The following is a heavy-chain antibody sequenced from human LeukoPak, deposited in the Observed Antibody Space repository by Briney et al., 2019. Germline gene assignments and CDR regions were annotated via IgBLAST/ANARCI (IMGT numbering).Heavy chain of an antibody. CDR2: TYHRSKWYI. Sequence: SQTLSLTCAVSGDSVSSNSAAWYGVRQSPSRGLEWLGRTYHRSKWYIDYAVSVKSRIMINPDTSKNQFSLQLNSVTPDDTAVYYCARQTGDAYWYFDLWGRGTLVTVSA. D-gene: IGHD7-27*01. V-gene: IGHV6-1*01. CDR3: ARQTGDAYWYFDL. CDR1: GDSVSSNSAA. J-gene: IGHJ2*01.